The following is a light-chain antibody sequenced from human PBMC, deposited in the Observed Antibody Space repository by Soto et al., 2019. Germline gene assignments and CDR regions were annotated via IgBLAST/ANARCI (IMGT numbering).Light chain of an antibody. CDR2: AAS. Sequence: DIQMTQSPYSLSASVGDRVTITCRASQSISSYLNWYQQKPGKAPKLLIYAASSLQSGVPSRFSGSGSGTDFTLTIRSLQPEDFSTYYCQQSYSTPWTFGQETKVAIK. J-gene: IGKJ1*01. V-gene: IGKV1-39*01. CDR1: QSISSY. CDR3: QQSYSTPWT.